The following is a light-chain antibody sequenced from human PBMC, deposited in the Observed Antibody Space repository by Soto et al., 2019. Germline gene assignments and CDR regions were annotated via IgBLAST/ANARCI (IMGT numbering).Light chain of an antibody. V-gene: IGKV1-39*01. CDR2: AAY. Sequence: DIQMTQSPSSLSTSVGDRVTITCRASQYINNYLNWYQQKPGKAPKLLIFAAYNLQSGVPTRLRGSGSVTDFTLTISSLQHEDFAIYYCQQSYSTPPYTFGQGTKLDMK. CDR3: QQSYSTPPYT. J-gene: IGKJ2*01. CDR1: QYINNY.